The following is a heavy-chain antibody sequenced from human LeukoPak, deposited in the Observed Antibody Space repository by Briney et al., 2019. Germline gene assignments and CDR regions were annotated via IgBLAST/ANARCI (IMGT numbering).Heavy chain of an antibody. Sequence: SETLSLTCTVSGGSISSYYWSWIRQPPGKGLEWIGYIYYSGSTYYNPSLKSRVTISVDTSKNQFSLKLSSVTAADTAVYYCARARSTLTGSPYYYGMDVWGQGTTVTVSS. J-gene: IGHJ6*02. D-gene: IGHD3-9*01. CDR3: ARARSTLTGSPYYYGMDV. V-gene: IGHV4-59*12. CDR1: GGSISSYY. CDR2: IYYSGST.